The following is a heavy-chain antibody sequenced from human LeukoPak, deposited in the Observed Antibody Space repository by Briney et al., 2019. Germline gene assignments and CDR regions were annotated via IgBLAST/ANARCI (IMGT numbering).Heavy chain of an antibody. CDR1: GFTVSSNY. CDR2: IYSGGST. J-gene: IGHJ4*02. Sequence: GGSLRLSCAASGFTVSSNYMNWVSQAPGKGLEWGSVIYSGGSTKYADSVKGRFTISRDNSKNTLYLQTNSLRVEDTAVYYCISGYTLDFWGQGTLVTVSS. V-gene: IGHV3-53*01. CDR3: ISGYTLDF. D-gene: IGHD5-18*01.